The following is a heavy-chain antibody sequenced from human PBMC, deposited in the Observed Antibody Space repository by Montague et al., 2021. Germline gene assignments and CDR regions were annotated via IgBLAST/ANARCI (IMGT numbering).Heavy chain of an antibody. V-gene: IGHV4-34*01. CDR3: VAIKWERQTRNYFEQ. D-gene: IGHD1-26*01. J-gene: IGHJ4*02. Sequence: SETLSLTCDIYVDSFTDYYWGWIRQTPGKGLEWIGETDHRGTTKSNPSLKTRVSLSLDTSKSQLSLTLQSATAADTAVYYCVAIKWERQTRNYFEQWGPGILVSVSS. CDR1: VDSFTDYY. CDR2: TDHRGTT.